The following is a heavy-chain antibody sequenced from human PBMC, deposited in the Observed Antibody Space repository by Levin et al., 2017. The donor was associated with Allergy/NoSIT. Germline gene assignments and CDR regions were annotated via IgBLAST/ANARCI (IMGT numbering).Heavy chain of an antibody. CDR2: VSSGGGT. Sequence: PGGSLRLSCAASGFTFSSYAMNWVRQAPGKGLEWVSSVSSGGGTYYADSVKGRFTISRDNSKSTLSLQMNSLRAEDTASYFCSGCRVEPRAPGWCNWFDPWGQGTLVTVSS. V-gene: IGHV3-23*01. CDR1: GFTFSSYA. CDR3: SGCRVEPRAPGWCNWFDP. D-gene: IGHD6-13*01. J-gene: IGHJ5*02.